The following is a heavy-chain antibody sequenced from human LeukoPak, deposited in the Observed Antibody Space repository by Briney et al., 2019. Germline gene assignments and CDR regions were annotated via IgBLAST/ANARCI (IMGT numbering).Heavy chain of an antibody. V-gene: IGHV1-2*02. J-gene: IGHJ4*02. CDR2: IKANSGGA. Sequence: ASVKVSCKASGYTSTDYHMHWVRHAPGQGIEWVGWIKANSGGATYAKQFQGRVTMTRDASLSTAYMELSRLRSDATAVYYCARYPLGYSGYLKDWGQGTLVTVSS. CDR1: GYTSTDYH. CDR3: ARYPLGYSGYLKD. D-gene: IGHD5-12*01.